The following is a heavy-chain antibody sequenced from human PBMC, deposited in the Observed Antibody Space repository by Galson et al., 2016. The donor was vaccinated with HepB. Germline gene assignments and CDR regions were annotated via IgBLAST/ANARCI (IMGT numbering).Heavy chain of an antibody. D-gene: IGHD5-12*01. J-gene: IGHJ4*02. CDR2: IKFDGTEK. Sequence: SLRLSCAVSGFSFRDHWMAWVRQAPGKGLEWVANIKFDGTEKNYVASVKGRFTVSRDNAKNSLYLQLNSLRAEDTAVYYCVRDLNVASYGGYDYHYEIDYWGQGTTVIVSA. V-gene: IGHV3-7*03. CDR3: VRDLNVASYGGYDYHYEIDY. CDR1: GFSFRDHW.